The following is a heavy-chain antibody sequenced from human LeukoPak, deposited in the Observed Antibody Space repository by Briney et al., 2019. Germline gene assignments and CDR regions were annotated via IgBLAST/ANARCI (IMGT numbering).Heavy chain of an antibody. J-gene: IGHJ4*02. Sequence: QPGGSLRLYCAASGFTFSNYAILWVRQAPGKGLEWVAVISYDGSSKNFADSVKGRFTISRDNSKNTLYLQMNSLRAEDTAVYYCAREYYYDSSGRPPLDYWGQGTLVTVSS. D-gene: IGHD3-22*01. V-gene: IGHV3-30-3*01. CDR3: AREYYYDSSGRPPLDY. CDR1: GFTFSNYA. CDR2: ISYDGSSK.